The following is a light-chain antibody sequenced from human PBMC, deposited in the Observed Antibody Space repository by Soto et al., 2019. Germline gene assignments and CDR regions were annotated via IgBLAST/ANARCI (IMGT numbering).Light chain of an antibody. V-gene: IGKV1-12*01. Sequence: DIQMSQSPSSVSASVGDRFTIPCRVRQSISGWLAWYQQKPGRAHKLLVYAASSLQTGVPSRFSGSGSGTDSTLNISSLQPEDFASFYCQQANRFPYTFGHGTKLEI. CDR3: QQANRFPYT. CDR2: AAS. J-gene: IGKJ2*01. CDR1: QSISGW.